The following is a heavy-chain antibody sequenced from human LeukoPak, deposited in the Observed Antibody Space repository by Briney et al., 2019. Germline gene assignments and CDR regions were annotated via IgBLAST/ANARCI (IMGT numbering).Heavy chain of an antibody. CDR1: GGSFSGYY. J-gene: IGHJ5*02. Sequence: SETLSLTCAVYGGSFSGYYWGWIRQPPGKGLEWIGEINHSGSTNYNPSLKSRVTISVDTSKNQFSLKLSSVTAADTAVYYCARGQYCSGGSCHSDWFDPWGQGTLVTVSS. V-gene: IGHV4-34*01. CDR2: INHSGST. CDR3: ARGQYCSGGSCHSDWFDP. D-gene: IGHD2-15*01.